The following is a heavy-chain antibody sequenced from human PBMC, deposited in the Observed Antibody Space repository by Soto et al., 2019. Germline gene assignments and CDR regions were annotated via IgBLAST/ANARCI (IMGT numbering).Heavy chain of an antibody. Sequence: SVKVSCKASGGTFSSYAISWVRQAPGQGLEWMGGIIPIFGTANYAQKFQGRVTITADESTSTAYMELSSLRSEDTAVYYCARERRIQPSNWFDGGGQGTLVTVS. CDR3: ARERRIQPSNWFDG. CDR1: GGTFSSYA. J-gene: IGHJ5*02. V-gene: IGHV1-69*13. D-gene: IGHD1-1*01. CDR2: IIPIFGTA.